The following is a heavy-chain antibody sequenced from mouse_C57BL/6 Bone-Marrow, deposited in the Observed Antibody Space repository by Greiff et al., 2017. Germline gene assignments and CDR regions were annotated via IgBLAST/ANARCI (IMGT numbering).Heavy chain of an antibody. Sequence: VQLQQSGAELVRPGTSVKMSCKASGYTFTNYWIGWAKQRPGHGLEWIGDIYPGGGYTNYTEKFKGKATLTADKSSSTAYMQFSSLTSEDSAIYYCARLLLRYFDVWGTGTTVTVSS. CDR2: IYPGGGYT. D-gene: IGHD1-1*01. J-gene: IGHJ1*03. V-gene: IGHV1-63*01. CDR1: GYTFTNYW. CDR3: ARLLLRYFDV.